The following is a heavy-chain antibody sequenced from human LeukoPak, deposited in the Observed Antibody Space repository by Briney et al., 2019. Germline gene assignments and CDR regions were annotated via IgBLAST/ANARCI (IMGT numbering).Heavy chain of an antibody. CDR2: INPGGGST. V-gene: IGHV1-46*01. Sequence: GASVKVSCKASGYTFTSYYMRWVRQAPGQGLEWMGIINPGGGSTSYAQKFQGRVTMTRDTSTSTVYMELSSLRSEDTAVYYCARAAYRRDGYNSYFFDYWGQGTLVTVSS. D-gene: IGHD5-24*01. CDR1: GYTFTSYY. J-gene: IGHJ4*02. CDR3: ARAAYRRDGYNSYFFDY.